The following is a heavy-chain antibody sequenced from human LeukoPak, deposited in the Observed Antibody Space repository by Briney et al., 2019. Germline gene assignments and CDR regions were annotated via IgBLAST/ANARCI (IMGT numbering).Heavy chain of an antibody. CDR2: ISAYNGNT. CDR1: GYTFTSYG. Sequence: ASVKVSCKASGYTFTSYGISWVRQAPGQGLEWMGWISAYNGNTNYAQKLQGRVTMTTDTSTCTAYMELSILRSDDSDVYYCARVLTYYDILTGYFGVVDWFDPWGQGTLVTVSS. D-gene: IGHD3-9*01. V-gene: IGHV1-18*01. CDR3: ARVLTYYDILTGYFGVVDWFDP. J-gene: IGHJ5*02.